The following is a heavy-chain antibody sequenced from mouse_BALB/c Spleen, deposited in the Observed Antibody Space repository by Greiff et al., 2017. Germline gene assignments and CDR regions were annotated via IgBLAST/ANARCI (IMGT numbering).Heavy chain of an antibody. V-gene: IGHV14-3*02. D-gene: IGHD3-1*01. CDR3: APGLSGAMDY. Sequence: EVQLQQSGAELVKPGASVKLSCTASGFNIKDTYMHWVKQRPEQGLEWIGRIDPANGNTKYDPKFQGKATITADTSSNTAYLQLSSLTSEDTAVYYCAPGLSGAMDYWGQGTSVTVSS. CDR2: IDPANGNT. CDR1: GFNIKDTY. J-gene: IGHJ4*01.